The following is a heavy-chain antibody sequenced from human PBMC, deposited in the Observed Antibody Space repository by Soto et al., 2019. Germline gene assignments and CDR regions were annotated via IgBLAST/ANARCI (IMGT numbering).Heavy chain of an antibody. J-gene: IGHJ4*02. CDR1: GFTFSSYS. V-gene: IGHV3-21*01. D-gene: IGHD1-26*01. CDR3: ARVLVGATTWQFDY. CDR2: ISSSSSYI. Sequence: EVQLVESGGGLVKPGGSLRLSCAASGFTFSSYSMNWVRQAPGKGLEWVSSISSSSSYIYYADSVKGRFTISRDNAKNSLYPQMNSLRAEDTAVYYCARVLVGATTWQFDYWGQGTLVTVSS.